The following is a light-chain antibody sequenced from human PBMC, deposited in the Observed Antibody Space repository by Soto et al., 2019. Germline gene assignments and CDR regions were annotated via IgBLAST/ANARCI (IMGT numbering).Light chain of an antibody. V-gene: IGKV3-20*01. Sequence: EIVLRQSPGTLSLARGEGATLSCGASQSVTSNYLAWYQQKPGQAPRLLIYGASARATGIPARFSGSGSGTEFTLTISSLESEDSAVFYCHQYGISPPTFGPGTKVDI. CDR1: QSVTSNY. CDR2: GAS. CDR3: HQYGISPPT. J-gene: IGKJ1*01.